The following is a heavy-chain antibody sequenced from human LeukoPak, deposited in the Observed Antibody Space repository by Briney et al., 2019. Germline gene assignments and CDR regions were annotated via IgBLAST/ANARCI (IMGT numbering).Heavy chain of an antibody. CDR2: ISWNSGGI. V-gene: IGHV3-9*01. CDR3: AKGKKMTVAGLFDY. D-gene: IGHD6-19*01. CDR1: GFTFDDYA. J-gene: IGHJ4*02. Sequence: GRSLRLSCAASGFTFDDYAMHWVRQAPGKGLEWVSGISWNSGGIGYADSVKGRFNISRDNAKNSLYLQMNSLRADDTALYYCAKGKKMTVAGLFDYWGQGTLVTVSS.